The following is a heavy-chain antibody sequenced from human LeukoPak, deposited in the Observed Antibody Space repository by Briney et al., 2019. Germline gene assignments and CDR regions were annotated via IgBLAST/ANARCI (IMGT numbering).Heavy chain of an antibody. CDR3: AKARWVLNADAVL. V-gene: IGHV3-23*01. CDR1: GFTFSSYA. Sequence: GGSLRLSCAASGFTFSSYAMSWVREAPARGLEWVSSLRGNGDTFYADSVKGRFTLSRDDSRNTVYLQLNNLRVEDTAVYYCAKARWVLNADAVLWGQGTVVTVSS. CDR2: LRGNGDT. J-gene: IGHJ4*02. D-gene: IGHD3-9*01.